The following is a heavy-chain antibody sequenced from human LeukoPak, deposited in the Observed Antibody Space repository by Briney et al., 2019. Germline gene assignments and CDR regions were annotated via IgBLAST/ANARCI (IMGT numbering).Heavy chain of an antibody. CDR3: ARDRYKGSGSYYKPHFDY. CDR1: GGTFSSYA. D-gene: IGHD3-10*01. J-gene: IGHJ4*02. V-gene: IGHV1-69*05. Sequence: GSSVKVSCKASGGTFSSYAISWVRQAPGQGLEWMGGIIPIFGTANYAQKFQGRVTITTDESMSTAYMELSSLRSEDTAVYYCARDRYKGSGSYYKPHFDYWGQGTLVTVSS. CDR2: IIPIFGTA.